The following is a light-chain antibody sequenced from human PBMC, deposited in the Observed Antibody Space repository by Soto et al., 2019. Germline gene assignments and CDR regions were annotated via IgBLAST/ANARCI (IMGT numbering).Light chain of an antibody. CDR3: SSYANTNVL. CDR1: SSDVGGYDH. J-gene: IGLJ2*01. V-gene: IGLV2-8*01. Sequence: QSALTQPPAASGSPGQSVTISCTGTSSDVGGYDHVSWYQQYPGKAPKLMIYEVTERPSGVPDRFSGSKSGNTASLTVSGLQAEDEADYFCSSYANTNVLFGGGTKVTVL. CDR2: EVT.